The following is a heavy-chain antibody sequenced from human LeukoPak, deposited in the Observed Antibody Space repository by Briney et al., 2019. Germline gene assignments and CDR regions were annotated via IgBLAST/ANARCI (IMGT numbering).Heavy chain of an antibody. J-gene: IGHJ4*02. Sequence: ASVKVSCKASGYTFSAYCMHWVRQAPAQGLEWMGWINPKSGGTNYAQQFQGRVTMTRDTSITTAYMELTSLRSDDTAVYYCARDLFYSVSGTYYNVGRVFNYWGQGTLVTVSS. V-gene: IGHV1-2*02. D-gene: IGHD3-10*01. CDR2: INPKSGGT. CDR1: GYTFSAYC. CDR3: ARDLFYSVSGTYYNVGRVFNY.